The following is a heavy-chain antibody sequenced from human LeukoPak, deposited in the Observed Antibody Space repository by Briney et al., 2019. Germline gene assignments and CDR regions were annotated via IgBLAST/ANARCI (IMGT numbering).Heavy chain of an antibody. J-gene: IGHJ4*02. CDR1: GFTFSSYE. CDR3: ARIDSGSYGTLDY. D-gene: IGHD1-26*01. CDR2: ISSSGSTI. V-gene: IGHV3-48*03. Sequence: GGSLRLSCAASGFTFSSYEVNWVRQAPGKGLEWVSYISSSGSTIYYADSVKGRFTISRDNAKNSLYLQMNSLRAEDTAVYYCARIDSGSYGTLDYWGQGTLVTVSS.